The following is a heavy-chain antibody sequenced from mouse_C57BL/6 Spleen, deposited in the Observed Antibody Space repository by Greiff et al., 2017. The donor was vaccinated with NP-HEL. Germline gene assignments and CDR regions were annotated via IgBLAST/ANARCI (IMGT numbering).Heavy chain of an antibody. D-gene: IGHD1-1*01. CDR2: ISSGGDYI. CDR1: GFTFSSYA. J-gene: IGHJ1*03. CDR3: TRDANYYGSSPWYFDV. V-gene: IGHV5-9-1*02. Sequence: EVMLVESGEGLVKPGGSLKLSCAASGFTFSSYAMSWVRQTPEKRLEWVAYISSGGDYIYYADTVKGRFTISRDNARNTLYLQMSSLKSEDTAMYYCTRDANYYGSSPWYFDVWGTGTTVTVSS.